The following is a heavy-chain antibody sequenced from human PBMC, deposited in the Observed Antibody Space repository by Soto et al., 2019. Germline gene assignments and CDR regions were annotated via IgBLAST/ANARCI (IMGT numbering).Heavy chain of an antibody. J-gene: IGHJ4*02. V-gene: IGHV4-39*01. D-gene: IGHD3-3*01. Sequence: QLQLQESGPGLVKPSETLSLTCTVSGGSISSSSYYWGWIRQPPGKGLEWIGSIYYSGSTYYNPSLTSRVTISVDTSTNQFSLKLSSVTAADTAVYYCARQVGGFLDLSYWGQGTLVTVSS. CDR2: IYYSGST. CDR3: ARQVGGFLDLSY. CDR1: GGSISSSSYY.